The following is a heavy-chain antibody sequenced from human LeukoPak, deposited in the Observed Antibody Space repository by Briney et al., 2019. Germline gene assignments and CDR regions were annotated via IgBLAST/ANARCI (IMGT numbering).Heavy chain of an antibody. CDR2: ISGSGSII. J-gene: IGHJ5*02. D-gene: IGHD6-25*01. Sequence: PAGGSLRLSCAASGFTFSSYEMNWVRQAPGKGLEWVSYISGSGSIIYYADSVRGRFTISRDNAKNSLYLQMNSLRAEDTAVYYCARSRITARSNWFDPSGQGTLVTVSS. CDR3: ARSRITARSNWFDP. V-gene: IGHV3-48*03. CDR1: GFTFSSYE.